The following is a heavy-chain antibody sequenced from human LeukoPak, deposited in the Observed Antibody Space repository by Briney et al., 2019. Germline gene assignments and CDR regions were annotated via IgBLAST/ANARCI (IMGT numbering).Heavy chain of an antibody. Sequence: GGSLRLSCAASGFTFSSYAMSWVRQAPGKGLEWVSAISGSGGSTYYADSVKGRFTISRDNSKNTLYLQMNSLRAEDTAVYYCAKCPAYGDYNQAFDYWGQGTLATVSS. CDR2: ISGSGGST. J-gene: IGHJ4*02. V-gene: IGHV3-23*01. D-gene: IGHD4-17*01. CDR3: AKCPAYGDYNQAFDY. CDR1: GFTFSSYA.